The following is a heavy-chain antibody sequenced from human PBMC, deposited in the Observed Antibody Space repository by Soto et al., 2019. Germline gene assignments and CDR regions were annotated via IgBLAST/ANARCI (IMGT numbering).Heavy chain of an antibody. D-gene: IGHD2-15*01. CDR2: INHSGST. CDR1: GGSFSGYY. CDR3: ASSPYCSGGSCYPFDY. Sequence: QVQLQQWGAGLLKPSETLSLTCAVYGGSFSGYYWSWIRQPPGKGLEWIGEINHSGSTNYNPSLKSRVTISVDTSKNQFSLKLSSVTAADTAVYYCASSPYCSGGSCYPFDYWGQGTLVTVSS. J-gene: IGHJ4*02. V-gene: IGHV4-34*01.